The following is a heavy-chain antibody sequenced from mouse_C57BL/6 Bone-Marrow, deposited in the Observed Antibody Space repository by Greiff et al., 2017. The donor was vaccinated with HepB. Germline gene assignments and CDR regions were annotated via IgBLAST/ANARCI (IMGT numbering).Heavy chain of an antibody. V-gene: IGHV1-81*01. Sequence: VQLQQSGAELARPGASVKLSCKASGYTFTSYGISWVKQRTGQGLEWIGEIYPRSGNTYYNEKFKGKATLTADKSSSTAYMELRSLTSEDSAVYVCARHYYGSSYWFAYWGQGTLVTVSA. D-gene: IGHD1-1*01. CDR2: IYPRSGNT. CDR3: ARHYYGSSYWFAY. J-gene: IGHJ3*01. CDR1: GYTFTSYG.